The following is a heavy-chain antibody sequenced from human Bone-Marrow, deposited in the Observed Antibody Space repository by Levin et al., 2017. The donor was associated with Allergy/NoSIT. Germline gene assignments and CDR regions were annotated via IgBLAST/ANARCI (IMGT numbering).Heavy chain of an antibody. V-gene: IGHV4-59*01. CDR3: ARVSGYADPLYWYFDL. Sequence: PSETLSLTCTVSGGSISSYYWSWIRQPPGKGLEWIGYIYYSGSTNYNPSLKSRVTISVDTSKNQFSLKLSSVTAADTAVYYCARVSGYADPLYWYFDLWGRGTLVTVSS. CDR2: IYYSGST. D-gene: IGHD5-12*01. CDR1: GGSISSYY. J-gene: IGHJ2*01.